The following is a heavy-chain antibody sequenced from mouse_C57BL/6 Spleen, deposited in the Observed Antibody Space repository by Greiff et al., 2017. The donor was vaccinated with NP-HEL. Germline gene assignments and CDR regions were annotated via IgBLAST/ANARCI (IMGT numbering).Heavy chain of an antibody. CDR1: GYTFTDYY. CDR2: INPYNGGT. J-gene: IGHJ4*01. V-gene: IGHV1-19*01. Sequence: EVQLQQSGPVLVKPGASVKMSCKASGYTFTDYYMNWVKQSHGKSLEWIGVINPYNGGTSYNQKFKGKATLTVDKSSSTAYMELNSLTSEDSAVYYCARSGLTTVVGDAMDYWGQRTSVTVSS. CDR3: ARSGLTTVVGDAMDY. D-gene: IGHD1-1*01.